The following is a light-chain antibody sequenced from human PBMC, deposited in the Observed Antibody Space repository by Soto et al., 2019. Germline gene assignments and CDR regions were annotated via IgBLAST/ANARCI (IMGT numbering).Light chain of an antibody. CDR2: KAS. CDR1: QSISSW. CDR3: QQYDSPPWT. Sequence: EIQMTQSPSTLSASVGDRVTITCRASQSISSWLAWYQQKPGKAPKLLIYKASTLDSGVPSRFSGSGSGTEFTLSISSLQPDDFATYHCQQYDSPPWTFGQGTKV. V-gene: IGKV1-5*03. J-gene: IGKJ1*01.